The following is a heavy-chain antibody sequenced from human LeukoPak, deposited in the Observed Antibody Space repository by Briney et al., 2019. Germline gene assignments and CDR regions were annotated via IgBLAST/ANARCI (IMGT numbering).Heavy chain of an antibody. CDR3: VGDFDY. CDR1: GLTFSNYG. CDR2: IRYDASNR. V-gene: IGHV3-30*02. Sequence: PGRSLRLSCAASGLTFSNYGMHWVRQAPGKGLEWVAFIRYDASNRYYADSVKGRFTISRDNSENTLYLQMNRLGLEDTAVYYCVGDFDYWGQGTLVTVSS. D-gene: IGHD3-16*01. J-gene: IGHJ4*02.